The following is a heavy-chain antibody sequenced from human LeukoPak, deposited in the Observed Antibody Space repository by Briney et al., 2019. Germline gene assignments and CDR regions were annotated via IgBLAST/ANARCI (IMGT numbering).Heavy chain of an antibody. V-gene: IGHV3-53*01. CDR3: GGTIFGVVIIDY. CDR1: GFTFSRHA. J-gene: IGHJ4*02. CDR2: IYSGGST. D-gene: IGHD3-3*01. Sequence: GGSLRLSCAASGFTFSRHAMSWVRQAPGKGLEWVSVIYSGGSTYYADSVKGRFTISRDNSKNTLYLQMNSLRAEDTAVYYCGGTIFGVVIIDYWGQGTLVTVSS.